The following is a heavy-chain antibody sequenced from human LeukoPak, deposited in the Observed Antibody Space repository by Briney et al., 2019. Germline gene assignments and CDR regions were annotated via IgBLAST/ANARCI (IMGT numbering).Heavy chain of an antibody. CDR1: GYSISSGYY. CDR2: IYHSGST. J-gene: IGHJ4*02. V-gene: IGHV4-38-2*02. Sequence: SETLSLTCTVSGYSISSGYYWGWIRQPPGKGLEWIGSIYHSGSTYYNPSLKSRVTISVDTSKNQFSLKLSSVTAADTAVYYCARDRPAWFGDPALDYWGLGTLVTVSS. D-gene: IGHD3-10*01. CDR3: ARDRPAWFGDPALDY.